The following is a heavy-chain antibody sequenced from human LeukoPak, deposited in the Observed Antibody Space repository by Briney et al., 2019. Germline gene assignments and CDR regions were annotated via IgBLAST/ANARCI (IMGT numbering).Heavy chain of an antibody. CDR3: ARRWGTAMVRSFWFDP. CDR1: GGSISSYY. Sequence: SETLSLTCTVSGGSISSYYWSWVRQPPGKGPEWIGYIYTSGSTNYNPSLKSRVTISVDTSKNQFSLKLSSVTAADTAVYYCARRWGTAMVRSFWFDPWGQGTLVTVSS. V-gene: IGHV4-4*09. D-gene: IGHD5-18*01. J-gene: IGHJ5*02. CDR2: IYTSGST.